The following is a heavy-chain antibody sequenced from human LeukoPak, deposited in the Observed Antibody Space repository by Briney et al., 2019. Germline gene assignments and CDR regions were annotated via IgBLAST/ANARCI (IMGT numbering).Heavy chain of an antibody. V-gene: IGHV3-23*01. CDR1: GFTFSRYG. J-gene: IGHJ4*02. CDR2: ISGDAGRT. D-gene: IGHD7-27*01. Sequence: GRSLRLSCAASGFTFSRYGMNWVRQAPGKGLEWVSGISGDAGRTYYADSVKGRFTIYRDNSKDTLYLQMNSLGAEDTAVYYCVQDWAWGAFAYWGQGTLVTVSS. CDR3: VQDWAWGAFAY.